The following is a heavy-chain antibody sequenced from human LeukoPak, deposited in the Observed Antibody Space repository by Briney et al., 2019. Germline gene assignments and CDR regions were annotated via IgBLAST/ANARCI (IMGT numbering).Heavy chain of an antibody. Sequence: RESLKISCKGSGYSLNSYWIGWVRQMPGKGLEWMGIIYPGDSDTRYSPSFQGQVTISSDKSINTAYLQWSSLKDSDTAMYYCARHTERGYVNDALDIWGQGTMGTVSS. J-gene: IGHJ3*02. D-gene: IGHD5-18*01. CDR1: GYSLNSYW. CDR3: ARHTERGYVNDALDI. CDR2: IYPGDSDT. V-gene: IGHV5-51*01.